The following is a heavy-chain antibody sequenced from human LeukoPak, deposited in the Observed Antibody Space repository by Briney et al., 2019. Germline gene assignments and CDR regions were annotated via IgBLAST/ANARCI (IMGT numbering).Heavy chain of an antibody. V-gene: IGHV3-73*01. CDR3: TRRVDSSGYYGIDY. CDR2: IRSKANSYAT. CDR1: GFTFSGSA. D-gene: IGHD3-22*01. J-gene: IGHJ4*02. Sequence: GGSLRLSCAASGFTFSGSAMHWVRQASGNGLEWVGRIRSKANSYATAYAASVKGRFTISRDDSKNTAYLQMNSLKTEDTAVYYCTRRVDSSGYYGIDYWGQGTLVTVSS.